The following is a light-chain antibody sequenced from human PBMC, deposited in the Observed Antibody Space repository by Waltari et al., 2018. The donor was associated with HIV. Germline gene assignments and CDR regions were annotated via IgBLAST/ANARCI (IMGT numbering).Light chain of an antibody. CDR2: DDC. CDR3: QVGDIISAYVI. CDR1: NAGSKD. J-gene: IGLJ2*01. V-gene: IGLV3-21*02. Sequence: SVLTQPPSVSVAPGQTVSMTCEGNNAGSKDVHWYQQKPGQAPVLAVYDDCGRPSGILELFAGSKSGNTATLSIGRVEVGDGSDYYWQVGDIISAYVIFGGGTKLTVL.